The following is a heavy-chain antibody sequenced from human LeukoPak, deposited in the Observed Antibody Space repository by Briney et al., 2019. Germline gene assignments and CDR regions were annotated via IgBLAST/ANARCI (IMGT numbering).Heavy chain of an antibody. V-gene: IGHV4-59*01. D-gene: IGHD6-19*01. Sequence: PSETLSLTCTVSGGSISSYYWSWIRQPPGQGLEWIGYIYYSGSTNYNPSLKSRVTISVDTSKNQFSLKLSSVTAADTAVYYCARGRRSIAVAGSNFDYWGQGTLVTVSS. CDR3: ARGRRSIAVAGSNFDY. CDR2: IYYSGST. J-gene: IGHJ4*02. CDR1: GGSISSYY.